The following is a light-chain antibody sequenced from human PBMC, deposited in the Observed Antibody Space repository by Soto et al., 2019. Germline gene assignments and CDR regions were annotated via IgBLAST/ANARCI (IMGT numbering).Light chain of an antibody. J-gene: IGLJ1*01. CDR3: CSYAGSSTVEGIYV. CDR2: EGS. CDR1: SSDVGSYNL. V-gene: IGLV2-23*03. Sequence: QSALTQPASVSGSPGQSITISCTGTSSDVGSYNLVSWYQQHPGKAPKLMIYEGSKRPSGVSNRFSGSKSGNTASLTISGLQAEDEADYYCCSYAGSSTVEGIYVFGTGTKLTVL.